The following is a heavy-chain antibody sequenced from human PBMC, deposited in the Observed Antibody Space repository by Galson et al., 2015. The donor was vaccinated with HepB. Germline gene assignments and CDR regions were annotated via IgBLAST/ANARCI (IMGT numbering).Heavy chain of an antibody. J-gene: IGHJ5*02. CDR3: ARAYDYIWGSYRRHNWFDP. CDR2: INPNSGGT. V-gene: IGHV1-2*06. CDR1: GYTFTGYY. D-gene: IGHD3-16*02. Sequence: SCKASGYTFTGYYMHWVRQAPGQGLEWMGRINPNSGGTNYAQKFQGRVTMTRDTSISTAYMELSRLRSDDTAVYYCARAYDYIWGSYRRHNWFDPWGQGTLVTVSS.